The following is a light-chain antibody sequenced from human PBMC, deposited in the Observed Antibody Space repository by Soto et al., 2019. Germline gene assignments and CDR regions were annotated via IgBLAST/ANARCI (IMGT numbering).Light chain of an antibody. Sequence: DVVMTQSPLSLPVTLGQPASISCRSSQSLVYSDGNTYLNWFQQRPGQSPRRLIYKVSNRDSGVPDRFSGSGSGPDFTLKISRVEAEDVGVSYCMQGTHWPWTFGQGTKVEIK. CDR1: QSLVYSDGNTY. CDR2: KVS. J-gene: IGKJ1*01. CDR3: MQGTHWPWT. V-gene: IGKV2-30*01.